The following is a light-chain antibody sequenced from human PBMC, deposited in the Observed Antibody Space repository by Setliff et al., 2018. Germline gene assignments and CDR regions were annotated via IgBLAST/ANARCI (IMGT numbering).Light chain of an antibody. CDR3: CSYAGSYTDV. CDR1: SSGVSAYNY. CDR2: DVT. V-gene: IGLV2-11*01. J-gene: IGLJ1*01. Sequence: QSALAQPRSVSGSPGQSVTISCTGTSSGVSAYNYVSWYQQHPGKAPKLMIYDVTKRPSGVPDRFSGSKSGNTASLAISGLQAEDEADYYCCSYAGSYTDVFGTGTKVTVL.